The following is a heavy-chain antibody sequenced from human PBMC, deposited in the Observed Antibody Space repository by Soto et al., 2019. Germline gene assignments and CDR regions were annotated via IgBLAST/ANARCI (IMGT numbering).Heavy chain of an antibody. V-gene: IGHV3-9*01. D-gene: IGHD2-2*01. CDR1: GFTFDDYA. CDR3: ARDSSAAIYYFYPMDV. Sequence: EVQLVESGGGLVQPGRSLRLSCAASGFTFDDYAMHWVRQAPGKGLEWVSGISWNSGNIGYADSVRGRFTISRDNAKSSLYLQMNSLKTEDTAFYYCARDSSAAIYYFYPMDVWGKGTTVTVSS. CDR2: ISWNSGNI. J-gene: IGHJ6*03.